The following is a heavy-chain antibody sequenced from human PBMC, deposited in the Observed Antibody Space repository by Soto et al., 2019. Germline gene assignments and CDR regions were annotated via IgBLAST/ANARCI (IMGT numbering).Heavy chain of an antibody. CDR2: ISYDGSNK. CDR3: ERDMDGGTDV. Sequence: GGSLRLSCAASGFTFSSYAMHWVRQAPGKGLEWVAVISYDGSNKYYADSVKGRFTISRDNSKNTLYLQMNSLRAEDTAVYYSERDMDGGTDVWGQGTTVTVSS. D-gene: IGHD2-2*03. CDR1: GFTFSSYA. J-gene: IGHJ6*02. V-gene: IGHV3-30-3*01.